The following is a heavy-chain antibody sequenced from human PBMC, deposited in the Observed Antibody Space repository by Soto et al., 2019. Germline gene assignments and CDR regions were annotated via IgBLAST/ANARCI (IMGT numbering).Heavy chain of an antibody. Sequence: GGSLRLSCAASGFTFSSYAMSWVRQAPGKGLEWVSAISGSGGSTYYADSVKGRFTISRDNSKNTLYLQMNSLRAEDTAVYYCAKAGPRISGSLEQYYGMDVWGQGTKVTVSS. CDR3: AKAGPRISGSLEQYYGMDV. CDR1: GFTFSSYA. V-gene: IGHV3-23*01. D-gene: IGHD3-22*01. J-gene: IGHJ6*02. CDR2: ISGSGGST.